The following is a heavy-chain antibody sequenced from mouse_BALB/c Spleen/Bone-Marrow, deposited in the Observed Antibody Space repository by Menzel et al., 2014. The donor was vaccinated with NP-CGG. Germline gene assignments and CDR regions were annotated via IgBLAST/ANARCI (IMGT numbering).Heavy chain of an antibody. CDR3: ARNKDDAMDY. CDR1: GFSLTSYA. V-gene: IGHV2-4*02. CDR2: IWSGGST. J-gene: IGHJ4*01. D-gene: IGHD2-12*01. Sequence: VKLVESGPGLVQPSQSLSITCTVSGFSLTSYAVHWVRQPPGKGLEWLGVIWSGGSTDYNAAFISRLSISKDNSKSQVFFKMNSLQADDTAIYYCARNKDDAMDYWGQGTSVTVSS.